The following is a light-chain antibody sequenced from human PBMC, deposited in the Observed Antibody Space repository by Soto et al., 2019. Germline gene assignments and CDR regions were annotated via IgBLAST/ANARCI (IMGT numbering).Light chain of an antibody. CDR2: DAS. V-gene: IGKV3-11*01. CDR1: QSVRRY. CDR3: QKRNNWPPIT. J-gene: IGKJ5*01. Sequence: EILLTQSPATLSLSPGARAPLSCRASQSVRRYLAWYQPQPGQAPRLLIYDASTRATGIPARFSGSGSETDFTFTITSLEPEDFAVYDCQKRNNWPPITVGQGTRLEIK.